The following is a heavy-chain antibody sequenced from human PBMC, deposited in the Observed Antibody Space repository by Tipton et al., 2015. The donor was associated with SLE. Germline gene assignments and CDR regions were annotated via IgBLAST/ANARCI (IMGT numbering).Heavy chain of an antibody. CDR1: GVSISSSY. J-gene: IGHJ3*02. V-gene: IGHV4-4*07. D-gene: IGHD2/OR15-2a*01. CDR3: ARVWLNNAFDI. Sequence: TLSLTCNVSGVSISSSYWSWIRQPAGKGLEWIGRIYTSGATDDNPSLKSRVTMSVDMSKNQIFLKMTSVTAADSAVYFCARVWLNNAFDIWGQGTRVTVFS. CDR2: IYTSGAT.